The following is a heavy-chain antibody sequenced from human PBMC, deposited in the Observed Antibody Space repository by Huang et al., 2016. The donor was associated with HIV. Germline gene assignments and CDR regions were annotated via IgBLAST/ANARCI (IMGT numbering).Heavy chain of an antibody. CDR1: GYKFTSYW. CDR3: ARQRASGSTYVDS. CDR2: SYPGDSDT. J-gene: IGHJ4*02. Sequence: EVQLVQSGAEVKEPGESLKISCKGSGYKFTSYWIAWVRQMPEKGLERMGISYPGDSDTRYSPAVQGQVTSSADKSINTAYLQWSSLKTSDTAMYFCARQRASGSTYVDSWGQGTLLTVYS. V-gene: IGHV5-51*01. D-gene: IGHD2-15*01.